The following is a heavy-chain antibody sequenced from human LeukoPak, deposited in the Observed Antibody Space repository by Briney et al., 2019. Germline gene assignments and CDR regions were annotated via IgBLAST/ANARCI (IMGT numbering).Heavy chain of an antibody. CDR2: IYYSGST. CDR3: ARDYDFWSGYYDY. D-gene: IGHD3-3*01. CDR1: GGSISSYY. V-gene: IGHV4-59*01. J-gene: IGHJ4*02. Sequence: SETLSLTCTVSGGSISSYYWSWIRQPPGKGLEWIGYIYYSGSTNYNLSLKSRVTISVDTSKNQFSLKLSSVTAADTAVYYCARDYDFWSGYYDYWGQGTLVTVSS.